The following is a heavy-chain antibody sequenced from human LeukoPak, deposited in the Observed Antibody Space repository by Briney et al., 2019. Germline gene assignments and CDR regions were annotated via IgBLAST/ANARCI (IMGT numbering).Heavy chain of an antibody. V-gene: IGHV3-74*01. CDR3: ARDVAGSGSL. CDR2: INEHGSIT. J-gene: IGHJ4*02. D-gene: IGHD3-10*01. CDR1: GFTFSSYW. Sequence: GGSLRLSCAASGFTFSSYWMHWVRQVPGKGLLGVARINEHGSITDYADSVKDRFTVSRDNAWNTLYLQMNSLRAEDTAVYYCARDVAGSGSLWGQGTLITVSS.